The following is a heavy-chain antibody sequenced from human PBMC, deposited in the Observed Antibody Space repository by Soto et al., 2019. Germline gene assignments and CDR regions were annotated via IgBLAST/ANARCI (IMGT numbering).Heavy chain of an antibody. Sequence: GGSLRLSCAASGFTFSSYAMSWVRQAPGKGLEWVSAISGSGGSTYYADSVKGRFTISRDNSKNTLYLQMNSLRAEDTAVYYCATNGENWGWVEDAFDIWGQGTMVTVSS. CDR2: ISGSGGST. J-gene: IGHJ3*02. CDR3: ATNGENWGWVEDAFDI. D-gene: IGHD7-27*01. CDR1: GFTFSSYA. V-gene: IGHV3-23*01.